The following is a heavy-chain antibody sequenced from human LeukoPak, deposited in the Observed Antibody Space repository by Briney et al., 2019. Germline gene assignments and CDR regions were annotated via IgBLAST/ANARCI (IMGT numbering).Heavy chain of an antibody. V-gene: IGHV3-48*01. CDR3: ARDYKSDFDN. CDR2: IGIDSGNT. D-gene: IGHD1-1*01. Sequence: GGSLRLSCAASGFTFSDYSMNWVRQAPGKGLEWISYIGIDSGNTNYADSVKGRFTISGDKAKNSLYLQMNSLRVEDTAVYYCARDYKSDFDNWGQGTLVTVSS. J-gene: IGHJ4*02. CDR1: GFTFSDYS.